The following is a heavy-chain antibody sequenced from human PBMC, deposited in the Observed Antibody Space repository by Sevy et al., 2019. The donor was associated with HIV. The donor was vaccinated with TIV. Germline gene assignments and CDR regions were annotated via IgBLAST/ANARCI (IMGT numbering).Heavy chain of an antibody. V-gene: IGHV3-21*01. J-gene: IGHJ4*02. Sequence: GGSLRLSCAASGFTFSSYSMNWVRQAPGKGLEWVSPISSSSSYIYYADSVKGRFTISRDNAKNSLYLQMNSLRAEDTAVYYCARELGDYVRGGLDYWGQGTLVTVSS. CDR1: GFTFSSYS. CDR2: ISSSSSYI. CDR3: ARELGDYVRGGLDY. D-gene: IGHD4-17*01.